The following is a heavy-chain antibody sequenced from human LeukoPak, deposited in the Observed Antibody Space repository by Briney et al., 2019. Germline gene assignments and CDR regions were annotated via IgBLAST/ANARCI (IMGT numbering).Heavy chain of an antibody. V-gene: IGHV3-7*01. CDR2: IKEDGNEK. J-gene: IGHJ3*02. CDR1: GFTFRSYW. CDR3: ARGARAFDI. Sequence: GGSLSLSCAASGFTFRSYWMTWVRQAPGKGLEWVANIKEDGNEKYYVDSVKGRFTISRDNAKNSLYLQMNSLRAEDTAVYYCARGARAFDIWGQGTMVTVSS.